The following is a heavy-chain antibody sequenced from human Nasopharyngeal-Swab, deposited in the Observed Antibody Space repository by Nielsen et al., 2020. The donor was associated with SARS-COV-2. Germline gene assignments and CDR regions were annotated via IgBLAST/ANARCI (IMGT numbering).Heavy chain of an antibody. J-gene: IGHJ3*02. D-gene: IGHD3-10*01. CDR3: SRYEDYYKWGTYYNVRSFVLDT. V-gene: IGHV4-4*02. Sequence: VRQAPGRGLEWLGVLSHSGSTNYNPSRKSRVTISGDKSKSQFSLKLSSVSAADTSVYYCSRYEDYYKWGTYYNVRSFVLDTWGQGSMVTVSS. CDR2: LSHSGST.